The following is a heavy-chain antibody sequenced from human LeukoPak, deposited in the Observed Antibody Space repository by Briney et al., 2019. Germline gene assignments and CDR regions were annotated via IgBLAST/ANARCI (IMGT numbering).Heavy chain of an antibody. J-gene: IGHJ4*02. V-gene: IGHV3-30-3*01. Sequence: GGSLRLSCAASGFTFSSCAMHWVRQAPGKGLEWVAVISYDGSNKYYADSVKGRFTISRDNSKNTLYLQMNSLRAEDTAVYYCASGGEDIVLMVYAPGGYWGQGTLVTVSS. CDR3: ASGGEDIVLMVYAPGGY. D-gene: IGHD2-8*01. CDR1: GFTFSSCA. CDR2: ISYDGSNK.